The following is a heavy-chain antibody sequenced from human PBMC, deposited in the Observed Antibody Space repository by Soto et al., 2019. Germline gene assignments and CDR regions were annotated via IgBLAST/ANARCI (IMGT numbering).Heavy chain of an antibody. Sequence: PSKTLSLTCTVSGGSIGSGGYYWSWIRQHPGKGLEWIGYIYYSGSTYYNPSLKSRVTISVDTSKNQFSLKLSSVTAADTAVYYCARVTSTFHFQHWGQGTLVTVSS. J-gene: IGHJ1*01. CDR2: IYYSGST. CDR1: GGSIGSGGYY. CDR3: ARVTSTFHFQH. D-gene: IGHD3-16*01. V-gene: IGHV4-31*03.